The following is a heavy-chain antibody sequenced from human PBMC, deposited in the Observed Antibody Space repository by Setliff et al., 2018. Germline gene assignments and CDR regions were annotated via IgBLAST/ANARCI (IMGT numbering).Heavy chain of an antibody. V-gene: IGHV3-33*06. CDR1: GFTFSSYG. D-gene: IGHD3-22*01. CDR3: AKGNSNYYGSSGYLHHFDY. CDR2: IWYDGSNK. J-gene: IGHJ4*02. Sequence: PGGSLRLSCAASGFTFSSYGMHWVRQAPGKGLEWVAVIWYDGSNKYYADSVKGRFTISRDNSKNTLYLQMNSLRAEDTAVYYCAKGNSNYYGSSGYLHHFDYWGQGTLVTVSS.